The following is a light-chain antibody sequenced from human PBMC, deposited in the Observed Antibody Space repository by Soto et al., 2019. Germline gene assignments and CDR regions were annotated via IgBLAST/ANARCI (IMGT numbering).Light chain of an antibody. J-gene: IGLJ1*01. CDR1: SSNIGAGYP. CDR2: GNT. CDR3: QSYDSSLSGYL. V-gene: IGLV1-40*01. Sequence: QSVLTQPPSVSGAPGQRITISCTGSSSNIGAGYPIHWYQQLPGTAPRLLIFGNTIRPSGVPARFSGSRSGLAITGLQAEDEADYYCQSYDSSLSGYLFGAGTKVTVL.